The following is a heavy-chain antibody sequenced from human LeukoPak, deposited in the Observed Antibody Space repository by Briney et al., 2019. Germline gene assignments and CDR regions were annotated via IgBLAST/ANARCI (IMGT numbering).Heavy chain of an antibody. CDR1: GFTFNNYA. Sequence: GGSLRLSCAASGFTFNNYAMSWVRQVPVKGLEWVSGISGSGGNTYYADSVKGRFTISRDNSKNTLFLQMNSLTADDTAVFYCAKTLGYCTTTSCVRGGMDVWGKGTTVTVSS. D-gene: IGHD2-2*01. CDR2: ISGSGGNT. V-gene: IGHV3-23*01. CDR3: AKTLGYCTTTSCVRGGMDV. J-gene: IGHJ6*04.